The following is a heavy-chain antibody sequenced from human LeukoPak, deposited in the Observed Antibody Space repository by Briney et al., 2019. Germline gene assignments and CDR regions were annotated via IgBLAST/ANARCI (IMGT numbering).Heavy chain of an antibody. CDR1: GFTFRHHG. CDR3: ARGAQSSSSFLCWFDP. J-gene: IGHJ5*02. CDR2: ISSNGGST. D-gene: IGHD6-13*01. Sequence: GGSLRLSCAASGFTFRHHGMHWVRQAPGKGLEYVSAISSNGGSTYYANSVKGRFTISRDNSKNTLYLQMGSLRAEDMAVYYCARGAQSSSSFLCWFDPWGQGTLVTVSS. V-gene: IGHV3-64*01.